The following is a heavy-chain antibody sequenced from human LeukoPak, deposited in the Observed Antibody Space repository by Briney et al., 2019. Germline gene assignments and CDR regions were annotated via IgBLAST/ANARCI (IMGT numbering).Heavy chain of an antibody. Sequence: SVKVSCKASGGTFSSYAISWVRQAPGQGLEWMGRIIPILGIANYAQKFQGRVTITADKSTSTACMELSSLRSEDTAVYYCARDEGQFDYWGQGTLVTVSS. CDR2: IIPILGIA. CDR3: ARDEGQFDY. CDR1: GGTFSSYA. J-gene: IGHJ4*02. V-gene: IGHV1-69*04.